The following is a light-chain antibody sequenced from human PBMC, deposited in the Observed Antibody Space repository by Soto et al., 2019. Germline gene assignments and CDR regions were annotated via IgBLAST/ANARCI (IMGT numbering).Light chain of an antibody. Sequence: DIQMTQSPSSLSASVGDRATITCRASQSVSNYLNWYQQKPGKAPKLLIYAASTLQSGVPSRFSGSASGTDFTPTISSLQPEDFATYYCQQSYSTPLTFGGGTKVEIK. CDR3: QQSYSTPLT. CDR1: QSVSNY. CDR2: AAS. J-gene: IGKJ4*01. V-gene: IGKV1-39*01.